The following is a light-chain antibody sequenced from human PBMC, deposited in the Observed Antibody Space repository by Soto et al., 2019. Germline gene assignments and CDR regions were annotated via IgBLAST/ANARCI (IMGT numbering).Light chain of an antibody. Sequence: IQLTQSPDSLSASVGDRVTVTCRASQGIRSALAWYQQRPGKSPKLLIYDASTLDSGVPSRFSGSGSGTDFTLSITSLQPEDFATYYCQQFNDYPRTFGQGTRLEIK. V-gene: IGKV1D-13*01. CDR3: QQFNDYPRT. CDR1: QGIRSA. CDR2: DAS. J-gene: IGKJ5*01.